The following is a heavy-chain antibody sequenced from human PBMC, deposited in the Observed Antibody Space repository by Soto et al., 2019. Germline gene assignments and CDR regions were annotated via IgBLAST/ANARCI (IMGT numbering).Heavy chain of an antibody. D-gene: IGHD6-13*01. J-gene: IGHJ6*02. Sequence: PSETLSLTCTVSGGSISSGDYYWSWIRQPPGKGLEWIGYIYYSGSTYYNPSLKSRVTISVDTSKNQFSLKLSSVTAADTAVYYCARQRGGSSWYYYYYGMDVWGQGTTVTVSS. CDR2: IYYSGST. CDR3: ARQRGGSSWYYYYYGMDV. V-gene: IGHV4-30-4*01. CDR1: GGSISSGDYY.